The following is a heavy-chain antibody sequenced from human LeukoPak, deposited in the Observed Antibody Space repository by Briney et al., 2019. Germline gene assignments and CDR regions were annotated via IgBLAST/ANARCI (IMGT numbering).Heavy chain of an antibody. J-gene: IGHJ5*02. CDR2: INAGNGNT. CDR3: ARAMSGDYNWFDP. CDR1: GYTFTIYA. Sequence: ASVKVSCKASGYTFTIYAMHWVRQAPGQRLEWMGWINAGNGNTKYSQKFQGRVTITRDTSASTAYMELSSLRSEDTAVYYCARAMSGDYNWFDPWGQGTLVTVSS. D-gene: IGHD4-17*01. V-gene: IGHV1-3*01.